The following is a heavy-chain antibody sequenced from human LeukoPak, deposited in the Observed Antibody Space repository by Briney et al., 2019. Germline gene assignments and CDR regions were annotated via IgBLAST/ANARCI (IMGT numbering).Heavy chain of an antibody. CDR2: ISGSGGST. CDR1: GFTFSSYA. D-gene: IGHD2-15*01. Sequence: GGSLRLSCAASGFTFSSYAMTWVRQAPGKGLEWVSSISGSGGSTYYADSLKGRFTVSRDNSKNTVFLQMNSLRAEDTAVYYCTTVLFYWGQGTLVTVSS. J-gene: IGHJ4*02. V-gene: IGHV3-23*01. CDR3: TTVLFY.